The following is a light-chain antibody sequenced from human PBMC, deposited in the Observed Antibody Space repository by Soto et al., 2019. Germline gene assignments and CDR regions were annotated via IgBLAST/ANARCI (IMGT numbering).Light chain of an antibody. CDR1: QSISAW. Sequence: DIQMTQSPSTLSASVGDRVSINCRASQSISAWLAWYQQKPGKAPRLLIYKASTLEIGVPSRFSGSGSGTDFTLTISSLQPDDVATYYCQQYNDYSWTFGQGTKVDI. J-gene: IGKJ1*01. CDR3: QQYNDYSWT. V-gene: IGKV1-5*03. CDR2: KAS.